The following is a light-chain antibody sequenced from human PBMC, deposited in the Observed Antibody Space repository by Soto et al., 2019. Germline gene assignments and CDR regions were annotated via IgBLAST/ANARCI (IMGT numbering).Light chain of an antibody. V-gene: IGKV3-11*01. CDR3: QLRSAWPLFT. Sequence: EIELTQSPATLSLSPGERASISCRASQSVGSYFAWYQQKPGQAPRLLIYDASKRDTGIPARFSGSGSGTEFTLTISSLEPEGFAIYYCQLRSAWPLFTFGPGTRVDVK. CDR1: QSVGSY. CDR2: DAS. J-gene: IGKJ3*01.